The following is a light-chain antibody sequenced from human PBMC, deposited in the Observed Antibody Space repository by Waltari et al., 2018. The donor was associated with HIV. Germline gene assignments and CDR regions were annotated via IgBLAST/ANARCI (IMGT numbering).Light chain of an antibody. J-gene: IGKJ2*01. CDR1: QSVSSSY. Sequence: EIVLTQSPDTLSLSPGERATLSCRASQSVSSSYLAWYQQKPGQPPRLLIYGASTRAIGIPDRFSISGSVTDFTLTISRLEPEDFAVYYCQQYSRSAYTFGQGTKLEIK. CDR3: QQYSRSAYT. V-gene: IGKV3-20*01. CDR2: GAS.